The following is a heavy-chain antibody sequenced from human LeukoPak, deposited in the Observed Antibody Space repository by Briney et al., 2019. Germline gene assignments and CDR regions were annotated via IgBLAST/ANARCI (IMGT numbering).Heavy chain of an antibody. J-gene: IGHJ4*02. CDR1: GFTFSSYG. CDR2: ISYDGSNK. V-gene: IGHV3-30*18. CDR3: AKEVGYDSNSFDY. Sequence: PGRSLRLSCAASGFTFSSYGMHWVRQAPGKGLEWVAVISYDGSNKYYADSVKGRFTISRDNSKNTLYLQMNSLRAEDTAVYYCAKEVGYDSNSFDYWGQGTLVTVSS. D-gene: IGHD3-22*01.